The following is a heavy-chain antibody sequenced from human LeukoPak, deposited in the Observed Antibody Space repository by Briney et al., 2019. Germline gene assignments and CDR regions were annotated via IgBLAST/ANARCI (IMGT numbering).Heavy chain of an antibody. CDR3: AISGYYDILTGYYYRNAFHI. CDR2: TNYSATT. Sequence: PSETLSLTCTVSGGSISSGGYYWSWIRQHPGKGLEWIGNTNYSATTYYNPSLKSRVTISVDTSKNQFFLKLSSVTAADTAVYYCAISGYYDILTGYYYRNAFHIWGQGTMVTVSS. J-gene: IGHJ3*02. CDR1: GGSISSGGYY. D-gene: IGHD3-9*01. V-gene: IGHV4-31*03.